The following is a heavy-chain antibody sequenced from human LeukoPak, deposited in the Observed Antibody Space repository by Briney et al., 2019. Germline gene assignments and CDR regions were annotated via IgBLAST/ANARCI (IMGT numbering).Heavy chain of an antibody. CDR3: TSFELGTTIPFDY. J-gene: IGHJ4*02. Sequence: GGSLRLSCAASGFTFSNAWMSWVRQAPGKGLEWVGRIKSKTDDGTTDYAATVKGRFTISRDDSKNTLYLQMNSLKTEDTAVYYCTSFELGTTIPFDYWGQGTLVTVSS. CDR2: IKSKTDDGTT. V-gene: IGHV3-15*01. CDR1: GFTFSNAW. D-gene: IGHD7-27*01.